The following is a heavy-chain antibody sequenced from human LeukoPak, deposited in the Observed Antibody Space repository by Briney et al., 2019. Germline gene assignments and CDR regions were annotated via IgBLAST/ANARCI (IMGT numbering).Heavy chain of an antibody. Sequence: PVGSLRLSRAVSGFTFNSNSMNWVRRAPGTGLEGVSYISGSRSTIYYADSLKGRFTTSRDNAKNSLYLQMNSLRDEDTAVYYCARDSSGYDVRYYYYYMDVWGKGTTVPVSS. D-gene: IGHD5-12*01. V-gene: IGHV3-48*02. CDR1: GFTFNSNS. J-gene: IGHJ6*03. CDR3: ARDSSGYDVRYYYYYMDV. CDR2: ISGSRSTI.